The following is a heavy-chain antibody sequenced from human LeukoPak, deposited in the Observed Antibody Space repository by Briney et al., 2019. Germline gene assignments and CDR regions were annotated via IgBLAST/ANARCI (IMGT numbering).Heavy chain of an antibody. CDR2: IIPIFGTA. D-gene: IGHD2-2*01. CDR3: ARGWYQPLHYYYYGMDV. V-gene: IGHV1-69*13. CDR1: GYTFTSYG. Sequence: SVKVSCKASGYTFTSYGISWVRQAPGQGLEWMGGIIPIFGTANYAQKFQGRVTITADESTSTAYMELSSLRSEDTAVYYCARGWYQPLHYYYYGMDVWGQGTTVTVSS. J-gene: IGHJ6*02.